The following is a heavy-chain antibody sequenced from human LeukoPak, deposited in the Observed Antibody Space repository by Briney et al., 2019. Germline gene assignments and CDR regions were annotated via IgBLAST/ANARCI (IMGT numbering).Heavy chain of an antibody. V-gene: IGHV3-23*01. CDR2: ISGSGGST. D-gene: IGHD6-13*01. CDR3: AKVRAGKSIAAAGTVSY. CDR1: GFTFSSYA. Sequence: PGGSLRLSCAASGFTFSSYAMSWVRQAPGKGLEWVSAISGSGGSTYYADSVKGRFTISRDNSKNTLYLQMNSLRAEDTAVYYCAKVRAGKSIAAAGTVSYWGQGTLVTVST. J-gene: IGHJ4*02.